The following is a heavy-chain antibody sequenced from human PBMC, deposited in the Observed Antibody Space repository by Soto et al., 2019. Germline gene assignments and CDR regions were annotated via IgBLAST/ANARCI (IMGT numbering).Heavy chain of an antibody. CDR1: GYTFTGYY. CDR2: INPHGGST. CDR3: ARSSGGNFGIIIEGSNWFDP. Sequence: ASVKVSCKASGYTFTGYYLNWVRQAPGQGLEWMGVINPHGGSTKYAQKFQGRITMTRDTSRSTVYMELGSLRSDDTAIYYCARSSGGNFGIIIEGSNWFDPWGQGTLVTVSS. D-gene: IGHD3-3*01. V-gene: IGHV1-46*01. J-gene: IGHJ5*02.